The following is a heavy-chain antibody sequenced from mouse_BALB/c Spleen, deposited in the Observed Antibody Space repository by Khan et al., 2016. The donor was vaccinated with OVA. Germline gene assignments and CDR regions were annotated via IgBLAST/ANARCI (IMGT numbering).Heavy chain of an antibody. CDR3: ARDGSSPRTMDY. D-gene: IGHD1-1*01. V-gene: IGHV1-4*01. Sequence: VKLLESGAELARPGASVKMSCKASGYTFTWYTMDWVKQRPGQGLEWIGYINPSSGYTNYNQKFKDKATLTVDKSSRTAFLQLSSLTSEDSAVYYCARDGSSPRTMDYWGQGTPVTVSS. CDR1: GYTFTWYT. CDR2: INPSSGYT. J-gene: IGHJ4*01.